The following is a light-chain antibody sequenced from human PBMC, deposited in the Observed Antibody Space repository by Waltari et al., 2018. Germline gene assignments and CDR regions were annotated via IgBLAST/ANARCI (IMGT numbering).Light chain of an antibody. J-gene: IGKJ2*01. Sequence: EIVLTQSPGTLSLSPGEGATLPCRASQSVTSSYVVWYQQKPGQALRLLIYGASSRATGIPDRFSGSGSGTDFTLTINRLEPEDFAVYYCQQYGSSPYTFGQGTKLEIK. CDR2: GAS. CDR1: QSVTSSY. V-gene: IGKV3-20*01. CDR3: QQYGSSPYT.